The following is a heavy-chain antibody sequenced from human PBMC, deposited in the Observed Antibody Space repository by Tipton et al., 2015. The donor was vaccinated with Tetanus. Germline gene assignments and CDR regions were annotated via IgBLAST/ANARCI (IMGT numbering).Heavy chain of an antibody. V-gene: IGHV4-30-4*01. D-gene: IGHD3-10*01. CDR2: IYYSGST. CDR1: GGSISSGDYY. CDR3: AGSESYYYYGMDV. Sequence: TLSLTCTVSGGSISSGDYYWSWIRQPPGKGLEWIGYIYYSGSTYYNPSLKSRVTISVDTSKNQFSLKLSSVTAADTAVYYCAGSESYYYYGMDVWDQGTTVTVSS. J-gene: IGHJ6*02.